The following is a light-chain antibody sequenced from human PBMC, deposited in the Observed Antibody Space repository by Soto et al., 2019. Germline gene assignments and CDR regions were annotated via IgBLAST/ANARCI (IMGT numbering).Light chain of an antibody. V-gene: IGKV3-20*01. CDR3: QHYGRSPGLFT. Sequence: VLTQSPGTLSLSPGERAILSCRASQSVSSSFLAWYQQKPGRTPRLLIYDASSRATGIPDRFSGSGSGTDFTLTIDRREPEDFAVYYCQHYGRSPGLFTFGPGTKVDIK. CDR1: QSVSSSF. J-gene: IGKJ3*01. CDR2: DAS.